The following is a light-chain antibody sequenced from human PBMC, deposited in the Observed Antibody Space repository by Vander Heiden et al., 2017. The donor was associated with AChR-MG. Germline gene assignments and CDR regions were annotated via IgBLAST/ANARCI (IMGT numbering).Light chain of an antibody. Sequence: QSALTQPASVSRSPGQSITISCTGTSSDVGGYTSVSWYQQHPGKAPKLMIYDGSNRPSGVSNRFSGSKSGNTASLTISGLQAEDEADYYCSSYTSSSTVFGGGTKLTVL. J-gene: IGLJ2*01. CDR2: DGS. CDR1: SSDVGGYTS. V-gene: IGLV2-14*03. CDR3: SSYTSSSTV.